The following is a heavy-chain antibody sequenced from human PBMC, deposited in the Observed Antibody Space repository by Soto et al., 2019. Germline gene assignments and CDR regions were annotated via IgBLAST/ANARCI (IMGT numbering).Heavy chain of an antibody. Sequence: QVQLVESGEGVVQPGRSLRLSCAASGFTFSNNAMDWVRQAPGKGLEWVAVISYDGSNKYIAESVKGRFTISRDNSKNTLFLQMNSLRAEDTAVYYCARGTTTSAFSAMDVWGQGTTVTVSS. CDR2: ISYDGSNK. D-gene: IGHD1-1*01. V-gene: IGHV3-30-3*01. J-gene: IGHJ6*02. CDR3: ARGTTTSAFSAMDV. CDR1: GFTFSNNA.